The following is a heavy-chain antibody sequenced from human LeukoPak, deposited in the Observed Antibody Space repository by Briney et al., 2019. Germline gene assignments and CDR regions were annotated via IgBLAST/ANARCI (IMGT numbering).Heavy chain of an antibody. CDR2: IYHSGST. V-gene: IGHV4-30-2*01. J-gene: IGHJ3*02. CDR1: GGSISSGGYS. CDR3: ARGADAFDI. D-gene: IGHD3-10*01. Sequence: SQTLSLTCVVSGGSISSGGYSWSWIRQPPGKGLEWIGYIYHSGSTYYNPSLKSRVTISVDRSKSQFSLKLSSVTAADTAVYYCARGADAFDIWGQGTMVTVSS.